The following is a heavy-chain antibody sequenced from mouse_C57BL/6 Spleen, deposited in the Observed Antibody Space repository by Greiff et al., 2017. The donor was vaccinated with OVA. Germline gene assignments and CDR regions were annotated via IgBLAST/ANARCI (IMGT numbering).Heavy chain of an antibody. V-gene: IGHV5-17*01. CDR2: ISSGSSTI. CDR1: GFTFSDYG. Sequence: DVKLVESGGGLVKPGGSLKLSCAASGFTFSDYGMHWVRQAPEKGLEWVAYISSGSSTIYYADTVKGRFTISRDNAKNTLFLQMTSLRSEDTAMYYCARCLSSPYWYFDVWGTGTTVTVSS. D-gene: IGHD1-1*01. J-gene: IGHJ1*03. CDR3: ARCLSSPYWYFDV.